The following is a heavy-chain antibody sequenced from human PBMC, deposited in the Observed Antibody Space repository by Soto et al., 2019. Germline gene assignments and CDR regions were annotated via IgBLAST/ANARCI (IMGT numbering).Heavy chain of an antibody. J-gene: IGHJ6*01. V-gene: IGHV3-23*01. CDR1: GFTFSSYA. CDR2: ISSSGGRT. D-gene: IGHD3-22*01. Sequence: PGGFLRLACAASGFTFSSYAMSWVRQAPGKGVEWVSGISSSGGRTYYTDSVKGRFTISRDNSTNTVYLEMNRPRADDTAVYYCAKDLTSDFGEGYFYYGMDAWGQGTKVTVPS. CDR3: AKDLTSDFGEGYFYYGMDA.